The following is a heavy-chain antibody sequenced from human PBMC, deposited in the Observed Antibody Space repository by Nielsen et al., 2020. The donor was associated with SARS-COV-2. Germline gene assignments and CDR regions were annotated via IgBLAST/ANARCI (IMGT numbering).Heavy chain of an antibody. Sequence: GESLKIFCAASGFTFSHYAMSWVRQAPGKGLEWVSTISGSGGITYSADSVKGRFTISRDNSKSTLHLQMNSLRAEDTAVYYCAKDSWNHYYDFSGQGTLVTVSS. V-gene: IGHV3-23*01. CDR2: ISGSGGIT. CDR3: AKDSWNHYYDF. CDR1: GFTFSHYA. D-gene: IGHD1-14*01. J-gene: IGHJ4*02.